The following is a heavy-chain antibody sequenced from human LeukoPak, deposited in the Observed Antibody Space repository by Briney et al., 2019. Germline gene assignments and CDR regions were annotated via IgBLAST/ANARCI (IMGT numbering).Heavy chain of an antibody. D-gene: IGHD2-2*01. CDR2: INPNSGGT. CDR1: GYTFTGYY. Sequence: ASVKVSCKXSGYTFTGYYMHWVRQAPGQGLEWMGWINPNSGGTNYAQKFQGRVTMTRDTSISTAYMELSRLRSDDTAVYYCARDFGDIVVVPAAMSYWGQGTLVTVSS. CDR3: ARDFGDIVVVPAAMSY. J-gene: IGHJ4*02. V-gene: IGHV1-2*02.